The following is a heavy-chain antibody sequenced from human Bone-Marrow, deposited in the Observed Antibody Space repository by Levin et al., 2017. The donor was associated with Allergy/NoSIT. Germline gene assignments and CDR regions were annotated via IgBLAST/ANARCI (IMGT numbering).Heavy chain of an antibody. Sequence: QTLSLTCTVSGGSISSGGNYWSWIRQQPGKGLEWIGYIYHSGNTYYNPFLKSRVMISVDTSKNQFSLKVSSVTAADTAVYYCTREDGSTIDYWGQGILVTVSS. CDR3: TREDGSTIDY. V-gene: IGHV4-31*03. CDR1: GGSISSGGNY. J-gene: IGHJ4*02. D-gene: IGHD1/OR15-1a*01. CDR2: IYHSGNT.